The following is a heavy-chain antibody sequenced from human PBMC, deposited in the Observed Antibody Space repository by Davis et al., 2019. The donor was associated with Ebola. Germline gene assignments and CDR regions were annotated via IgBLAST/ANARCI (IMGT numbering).Heavy chain of an antibody. CDR2: ISGSGGST. Sequence: GESLKISCAASGFTFSSYAMSWVRQAPGKGLEWVSAISGSGGSTYYADSVKGWFTISRDNSKNTLYLQMNSLRAEDTAVYYCAKGMVATSWSFDYWGQGTLVTVSS. J-gene: IGHJ4*02. V-gene: IGHV3-23*01. CDR1: GFTFSSYA. D-gene: IGHD5-12*01. CDR3: AKGMVATSWSFDY.